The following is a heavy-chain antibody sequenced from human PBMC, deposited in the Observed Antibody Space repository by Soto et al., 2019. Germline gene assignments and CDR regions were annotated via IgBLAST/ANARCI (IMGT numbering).Heavy chain of an antibody. Sequence: SETLSLTCAVYGGYFSGYYWSWIRQPPGKGLEWIGEINHSGSTNYNPSLKSRVTISVDTSKNQFSLKLSSVTAADTAVYYCARRMHTRAYDYGSGSYWWFDPWGQGTLVTVSS. V-gene: IGHV4-34*01. D-gene: IGHD3-10*01. CDR1: GGYFSGYY. CDR2: INHSGST. CDR3: ARRMHTRAYDYGSGSYWWFDP. J-gene: IGHJ5*02.